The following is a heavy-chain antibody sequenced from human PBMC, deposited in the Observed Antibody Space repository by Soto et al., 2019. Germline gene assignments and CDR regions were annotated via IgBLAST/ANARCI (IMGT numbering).Heavy chain of an antibody. J-gene: IGHJ4*02. V-gene: IGHV4-39*01. CDR2: IYYSGST. Sequence: SETLSVTCTVTGDSISSRSYYWGWIRQPPGKGLEWIGSIYYSGSTYNNPSLRRRVSMSIHTYKDQFSLKMKSVTAADTALDCGARQRNSVLSQAYVDVWGAGSLVT. D-gene: IGHD3-10*01. CDR3: ARQRNSVLSQAYVDV. CDR1: GDSISSRSYY.